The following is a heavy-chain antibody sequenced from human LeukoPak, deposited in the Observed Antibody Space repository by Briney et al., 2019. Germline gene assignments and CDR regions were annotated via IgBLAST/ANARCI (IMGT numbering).Heavy chain of an antibody. V-gene: IGHV1-2*02. CDR1: GYTFTGYY. D-gene: IGHD3-22*01. CDR2: INPNSDGT. Sequence: GASVKVSCKASGYTFTGYYLHWVRQAPGQGLEWMGWINPNSDGTNYAQKFQGRVTMTRDTSISTAYMELSSLGSDDAAVYYCARGSSGYGPYYFDYWGQGTLVTVSS. CDR3: ARGSSGYGPYYFDY. J-gene: IGHJ4*02.